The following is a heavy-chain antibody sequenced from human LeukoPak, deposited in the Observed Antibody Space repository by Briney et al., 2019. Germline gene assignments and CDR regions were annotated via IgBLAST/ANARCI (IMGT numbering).Heavy chain of an antibody. Sequence: GGSLRLSCAASGFTFTNYAMHWVRQAPGKGLEWVAVISKDGSNKYYTDSVKGRFTISRDNSKNMLYLQMNSLETEDTAVYYCAKDDDRHWGSSCQDYWGQGTLVTVSS. D-gene: IGHD2-2*01. V-gene: IGHV3-30-3*01. CDR1: GFTFTNYA. J-gene: IGHJ4*02. CDR2: ISKDGSNK. CDR3: AKDDDRHWGSSCQDY.